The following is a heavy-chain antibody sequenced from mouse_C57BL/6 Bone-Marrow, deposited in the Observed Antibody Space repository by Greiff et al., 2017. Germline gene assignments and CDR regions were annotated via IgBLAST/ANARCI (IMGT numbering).Heavy chain of an antibody. Sequence: VQQQQPGAELVRPGSSVKLSCKASGYTFTSYWMHWVKQRPIQGLEWIGNIDPSDSETHYNQKFKDKATLTVDKSSSTAYMQLSSLTSEDSAVYYCARGYYGSSYAMDYWGQGTSVTVSS. CDR2: IDPSDSET. V-gene: IGHV1-52*01. J-gene: IGHJ4*01. CDR1: GYTFTSYW. D-gene: IGHD1-1*01. CDR3: ARGYYGSSYAMDY.